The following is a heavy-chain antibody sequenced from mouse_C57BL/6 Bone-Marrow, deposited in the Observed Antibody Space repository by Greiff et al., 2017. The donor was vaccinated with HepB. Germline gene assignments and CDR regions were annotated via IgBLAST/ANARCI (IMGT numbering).Heavy chain of an antibody. J-gene: IGHJ2*01. D-gene: IGHD3-2*02. CDR1: GFTFNTYA. CDR2: IRSKSSNYAT. V-gene: IGHV10-3*01. CDR3: VREVLRLYYFDY. Sequence: EVQRVESGGGLVQPKGSLKLSCAASGFTFNTYAMHWVRQAPGKGLEWVARIRSKSSNYATYYADSVKDRFTISRDDSQSMLYLQMNNLKTEDTAMYYCVREVLRLYYFDYWGQGTTLTVSS.